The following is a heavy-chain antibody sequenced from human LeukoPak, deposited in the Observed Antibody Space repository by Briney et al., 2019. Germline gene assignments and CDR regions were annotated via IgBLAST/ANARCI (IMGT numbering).Heavy chain of an antibody. CDR2: ISVSSTT. J-gene: IGHJ4*02. CDR1: GFTFSSYA. Sequence: GGALRLSCAASGFTFSSYALTWVRQAPGEGLDWVSSISVSSTTYYLDSVKGRFSVSRDNSNHALYLQMNSLRAEDTAVYYCAQERGYSYGTGYYWGQGTLVTVSS. CDR3: AQERGYSYGTGYY. D-gene: IGHD5-18*01. V-gene: IGHV3-23*01.